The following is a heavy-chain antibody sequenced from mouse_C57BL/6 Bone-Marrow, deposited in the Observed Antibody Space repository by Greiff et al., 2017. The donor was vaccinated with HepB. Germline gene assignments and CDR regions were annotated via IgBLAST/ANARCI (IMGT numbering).Heavy chain of an antibody. CDR1: GFTFSDFY. D-gene: IGHD4-1*01. J-gene: IGHJ4*01. CDR3: ARDAPNWDAGEAMDY. V-gene: IGHV7-1*01. CDR2: SRNKANDYTT. Sequence: EVKLVESGGGLVQSGRSLRLSCATSGFTFSDFYMEWVRQAPGKGLEWIAASRNKANDYTTEYSASVKGRFIVSRDTSQSILYLQMNALRAENTAIYYCARDAPNWDAGEAMDYCGQRASVTVSS.